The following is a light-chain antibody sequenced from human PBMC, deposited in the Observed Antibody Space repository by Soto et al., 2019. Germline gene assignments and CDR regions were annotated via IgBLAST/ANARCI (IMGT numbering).Light chain of an antibody. CDR3: QKYDRAPAA. J-gene: IGKJ1*01. CDR1: QDMKKF. CDR2: AAS. Sequence: DIQVTQSPSSLSASPEDRITITCRASQDMKKFLAWYQQKPGKVPHLLIYAASTLRPGVPSRFSGNASGTDFTLTIASLQPEDVATYYCQKYDRAPAAFGQGTKVDVK. V-gene: IGKV1-27*01.